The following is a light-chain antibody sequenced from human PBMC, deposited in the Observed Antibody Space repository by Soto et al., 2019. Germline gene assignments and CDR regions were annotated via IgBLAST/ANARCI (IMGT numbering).Light chain of an antibody. J-gene: IGKJ2*01. V-gene: IGKV3-15*01. CDR3: QQYNNWPLA. Sequence: EIVMTQSPATLSVSPGERATLSCRASQSVSSNLAWYQQKPAQAPRLLIYGASTRATGIPARFTGSGSGTEITLTISSLQSEDFAVYYCQQYNNWPLAFGQGTKLEIK. CDR1: QSVSSN. CDR2: GAS.